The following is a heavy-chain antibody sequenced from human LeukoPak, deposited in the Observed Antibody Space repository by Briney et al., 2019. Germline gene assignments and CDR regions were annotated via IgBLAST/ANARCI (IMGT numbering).Heavy chain of an antibody. V-gene: IGHV3-53*01. D-gene: IGHD3-22*01. CDR3: ARAAYDSGSYIVNHDY. CDR1: GFTVSTNY. J-gene: IGHJ4*02. Sequence: GGSLRLSCAASGFTVSTNYMSWVRQAPGKGLEWVSVIYRDDTTYYADSVKGRFTISRDNSKNTLYLQMSSLRAEDTVVYYCARAAYDSGSYIVNHDYWGQGTLVTVSS. CDR2: IYRDDTT.